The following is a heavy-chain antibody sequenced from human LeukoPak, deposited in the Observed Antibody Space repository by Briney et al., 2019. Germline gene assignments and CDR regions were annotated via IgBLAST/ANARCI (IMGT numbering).Heavy chain of an antibody. CDR1: GYTFTSYG. CDR3: ARDLPQYYYDSSGYYYDY. Sequence: ASVTVSCKASGYTFTSYGISWVRQAPGQGLEWMGWISAYNGNTNYAQKLQGRVTMTTDTSTSTAYTELRSLRSDDTAVYYCARDLPQYYYDSSGYYYDYWGQGTLVTVSS. D-gene: IGHD3-22*01. J-gene: IGHJ4*02. V-gene: IGHV1-18*01. CDR2: ISAYNGNT.